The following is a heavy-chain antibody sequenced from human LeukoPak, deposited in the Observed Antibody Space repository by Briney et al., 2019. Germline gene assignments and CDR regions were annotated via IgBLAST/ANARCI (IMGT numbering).Heavy chain of an antibody. CDR3: ARRNGPPRPVYYYYNYYMDV. Sequence: GGSLRLSCAASGFTFDDYTMHWVRQAPGKGLEWVSLISWDGGSTYYADSVKGRFTISRDNSKNSLYLQMNSLRTEDTALYYCARRNGPPRPVYYYYNYYMDVWGEGTTVTVSS. CDR2: ISWDGGST. V-gene: IGHV3-43*01. J-gene: IGHJ6*03. D-gene: IGHD6-6*01. CDR1: GFTFDDYT.